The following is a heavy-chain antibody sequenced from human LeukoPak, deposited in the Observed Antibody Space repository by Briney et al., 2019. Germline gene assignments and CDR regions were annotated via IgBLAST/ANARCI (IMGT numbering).Heavy chain of an antibody. Sequence: SENLSLTCTVSGVSISTYYWSWLRQPAGKGLEWIGHIYTSGNTNYNPSLKSRVTMSVNTSKNHFSLKLSSVTAADTAVYYCAKEKSITIFGVVNRYYYMDVWGKGTTVTVSS. J-gene: IGHJ6*03. CDR3: AKEKSITIFGVVNRYYYMDV. CDR1: GVSISTYY. D-gene: IGHD3-3*01. V-gene: IGHV4-4*07. CDR2: IYTSGNT.